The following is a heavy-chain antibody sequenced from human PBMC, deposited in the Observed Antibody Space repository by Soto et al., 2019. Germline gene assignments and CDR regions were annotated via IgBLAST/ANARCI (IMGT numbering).Heavy chain of an antibody. CDR1: GYSFTRYW. Sequence: GESLKISCKGSGYSFTRYWISWVRQMPGKGLEWMGRIDPSDSYTNYGPSFQGHVTMSVDKSTSTAYLQWSSLKASDTAMYYCARMDGLVRGITKNWFDPWGQGTLVTVSS. V-gene: IGHV5-10-1*01. CDR3: ARMDGLVRGITKNWFDP. J-gene: IGHJ5*02. D-gene: IGHD3-10*01. CDR2: IDPSDSYT.